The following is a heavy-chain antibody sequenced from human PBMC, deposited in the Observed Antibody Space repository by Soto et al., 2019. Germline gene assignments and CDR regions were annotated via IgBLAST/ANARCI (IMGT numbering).Heavy chain of an antibody. D-gene: IGHD5-18*01. CDR2: IYYSGST. V-gene: IGHV4-39*01. J-gene: IGHJ5*02. CDR1: GGSISSSSYY. Sequence: PSETLSLTCTVSGGSISSSSYYWGWIRQPPGKGLEWIGSIYYSGSTYYNPSLKSRVTISVDTSKNQFSLKLSSVTAADTAVYYCARQSIYSYGNWFDPWGQGTLVTVSS. CDR3: ARQSIYSYGNWFDP.